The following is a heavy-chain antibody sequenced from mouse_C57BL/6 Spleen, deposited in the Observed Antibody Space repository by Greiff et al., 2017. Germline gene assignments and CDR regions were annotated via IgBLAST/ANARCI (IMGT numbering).Heavy chain of an antibody. J-gene: IGHJ1*03. Sequence: VQLKESGPGLVKPSQSLSLTCSVTGYSITSGYYWNWIRQFPGNKLEWMGYISYDGSNNYNPSLKNRISITRDTSKNQFFLKLNSVTTEDTATYYCAREGTGYWYFDVWGTGTTVTVSS. V-gene: IGHV3-6*01. D-gene: IGHD4-1*01. CDR2: ISYDGSN. CDR1: GYSITSGYY. CDR3: AREGTGYWYFDV.